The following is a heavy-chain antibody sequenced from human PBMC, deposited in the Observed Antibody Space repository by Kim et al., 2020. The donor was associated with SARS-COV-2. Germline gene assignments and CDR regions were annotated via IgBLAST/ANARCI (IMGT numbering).Heavy chain of an antibody. CDR3: ARDFQEVEWRPPLDI. D-gene: IGHD3-3*01. CDR2: ISSSSSYI. J-gene: IGHJ3*02. CDR1: GFTFSSYS. Sequence: GGSLRLSCAASGFTFSSYSMNWVRQAPGKGLEWVSSISSSSSYIYYADSVKGRFTISRDNAKNSLYLQMNSLRAEDTAVYYCARDFQEVEWRPPLDIWGQGTMVTVSS. V-gene: IGHV3-21*01.